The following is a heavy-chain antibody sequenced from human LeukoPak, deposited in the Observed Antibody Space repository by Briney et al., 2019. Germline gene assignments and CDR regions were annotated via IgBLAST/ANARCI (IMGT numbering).Heavy chain of an antibody. V-gene: IGHV3-33*01. Sequence: GGSLRLSCAASGFAFRVHGMHWVRQAPGKGLEWVAVIWYDGVTDYYADSVKGRFTISRDNSKDTLYLQMNSLRAEDTAIYYCARPFGGSYYFDHWGQGTLVTVSS. CDR3: ARPFGGSYYFDH. CDR2: IWYDGVTD. CDR1: GFAFRVHG. J-gene: IGHJ4*02. D-gene: IGHD4-23*01.